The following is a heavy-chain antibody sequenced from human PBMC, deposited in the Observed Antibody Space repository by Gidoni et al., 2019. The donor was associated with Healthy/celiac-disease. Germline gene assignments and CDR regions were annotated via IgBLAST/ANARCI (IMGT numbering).Heavy chain of an antibody. D-gene: IGHD3-10*01. CDR2: ISWNSGSI. V-gene: IGHV3-9*01. CDR1: GFTFDDYA. J-gene: IGHJ3*02. Sequence: EVQLVESGGGWVQPGRSLRLSCAASGFTFDDYAMHWVRQAPGKGLEWVSGISWNSGSIGYADSVKGRFTISRDNAKNSLYLQMNSLRAEDTALYYCAKDNGSGSYYNGGAFDIWGQGTMVTVSS. CDR3: AKDNGSGSYYNGGAFDI.